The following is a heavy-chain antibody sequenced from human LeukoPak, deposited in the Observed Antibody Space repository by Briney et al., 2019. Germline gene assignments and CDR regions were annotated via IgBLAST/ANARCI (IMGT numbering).Heavy chain of an antibody. Sequence: GGSLRLSCAASGFTFSNYAMTWVRQAPGKGLEWVSAISGAGGSTYYADPVKGRFTISRDSSKNTLYLQMNSLRAEDTAVYYCARVSGYDLGGFDYWGQGTPVTVSS. D-gene: IGHD5-12*01. J-gene: IGHJ4*02. CDR1: GFTFSNYA. V-gene: IGHV3-23*01. CDR3: ARVSGYDLGGFDY. CDR2: ISGAGGST.